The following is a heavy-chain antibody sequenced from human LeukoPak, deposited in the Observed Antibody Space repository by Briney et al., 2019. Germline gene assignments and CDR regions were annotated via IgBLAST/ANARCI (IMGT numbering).Heavy chain of an antibody. Sequence: SETLSLTCAVYGGSFSGYYWSWIRQPPGKGLEWIGEINHSGSTNYNPSLKSRVTISVDTSKNQFSLKLSSVTAADTAVYYCARKDREYWGQGTLVTVSS. CDR3: ARKDREY. CDR2: INHSGST. V-gene: IGHV4-34*01. CDR1: GGSFSGYY. D-gene: IGHD1-14*01. J-gene: IGHJ4*02.